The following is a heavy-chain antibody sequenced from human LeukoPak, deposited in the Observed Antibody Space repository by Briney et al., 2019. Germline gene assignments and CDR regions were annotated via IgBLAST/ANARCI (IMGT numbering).Heavy chain of an antibody. D-gene: IGHD1-7*01. CDR1: GFMFSYDW. V-gene: IGHV3-74*01. Sequence: GGSLRLSCAASGFMFSYDWMHWARHTSGKGLMWVSRINNDGSSVSYEDSVKGRFSISRDNAKNTLYLQMNNLRDEDTGVYYCVTNPIGGTNYWGQGTLVTVSS. CDR2: INNDGSSV. CDR3: VTNPIGGTNY. J-gene: IGHJ4*02.